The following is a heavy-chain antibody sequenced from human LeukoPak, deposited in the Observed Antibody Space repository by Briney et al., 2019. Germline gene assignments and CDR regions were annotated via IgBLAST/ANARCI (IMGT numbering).Heavy chain of an antibody. CDR1: GFTFNSYA. CDR3: AKGRRVGATKSYFDY. J-gene: IGHJ4*02. Sequence: PGGAVRLSCAASGFTFNSYAMRWIRQAPGRGREWVAAISGCGGSTYYADSVKGRFTISRDNSKNTVYLQVNSLRAEDTAVDYCAKGRRVGATKSYFDYWGQKTLVTVSS. CDR2: ISGCGGST. D-gene: IGHD1-26*01. V-gene: IGHV3-23*01.